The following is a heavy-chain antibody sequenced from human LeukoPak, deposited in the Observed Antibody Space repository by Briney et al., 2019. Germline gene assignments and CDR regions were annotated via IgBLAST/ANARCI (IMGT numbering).Heavy chain of an antibody. CDR1: GFSFSTYW. CDR3: AGDRSDILTGYNDAFDI. CDR2: IKLDGSEK. J-gene: IGHJ3*02. V-gene: IGHV3-7*01. Sequence: GGSLRLSCAASGFSFSTYWMSWVRQAPRKGLEWVATIKLDGSEKYYVDSVKGRFTISRDNAKNSLYLQINSLRAEDTAVYYCAGDRSDILTGYNDAFDIWGQGTTVTVSS. D-gene: IGHD3-9*01.